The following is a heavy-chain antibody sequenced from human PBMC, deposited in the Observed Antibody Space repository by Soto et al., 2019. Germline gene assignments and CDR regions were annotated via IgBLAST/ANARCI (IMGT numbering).Heavy chain of an antibody. CDR1: GFTFSSYG. Sequence: QVQLVESGGGVVQPGRSLRLSCAASGFTFSSYGMHWVRQAPGKGLEWVAVIWYDGSNKYYADSVKGRFTISRDNSKNTLYLQMNSLRPEDTAVYYCARDRSSGWYVSDWFDPWGQGTLVTVSS. CDR2: IWYDGSNK. J-gene: IGHJ5*02. CDR3: ARDRSSGWYVSDWFDP. D-gene: IGHD6-19*01. V-gene: IGHV3-33*01.